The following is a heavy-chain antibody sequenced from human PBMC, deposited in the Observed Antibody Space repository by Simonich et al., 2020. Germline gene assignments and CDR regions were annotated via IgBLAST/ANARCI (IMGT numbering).Heavy chain of an antibody. CDR2: SNHSGRT. CDR3: ARGLIGGSYYY. J-gene: IGHJ4*02. CDR1: GGSFSGYY. V-gene: IGHV4-34*01. D-gene: IGHD1-26*01. Sequence: QVQLQQWGAGLLKPSETLSLTCAVYGGSFSGYYWSWIRQAPGKGLEWIGESNHSGRTNYNPSLKSRVTISVDTSKNQFSLKLSSVTAADTAVYYCARGLIGGSYYYWGQGTLVTVSS.